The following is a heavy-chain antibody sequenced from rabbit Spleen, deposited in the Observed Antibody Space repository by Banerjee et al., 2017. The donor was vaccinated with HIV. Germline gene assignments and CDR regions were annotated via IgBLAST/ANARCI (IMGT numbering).Heavy chain of an antibody. CDR1: GIDFTKYY. CDR3: VRAIVPWLGLTRLDL. CDR2: IYAAKGST. Sequence: QLKETGGGLVQPGGSLTLSCKASGIDFTKYYITWVRQAPGKGLEWIGIIYAAKGSTDYASWVNSRFTISSDNAQSTVDLKMTSLTAADTATYFCVRAIVPWLGLTRLDLWGQGPWSPS. D-gene: IGHD4-1*01. J-gene: IGHJ3*01. V-gene: IGHV1S7*01.